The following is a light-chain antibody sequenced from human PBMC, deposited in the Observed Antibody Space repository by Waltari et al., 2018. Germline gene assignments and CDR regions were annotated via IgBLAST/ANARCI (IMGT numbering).Light chain of an antibody. Sequence: DIQMTQSPSSLSASVGDRVSISCRASQEISIFLNWYKQKPGKAPKLLVSYASTLQRGVPARFSGTESGTDFTLVISSLQPEDFATYFCQQSYTSLLTFGGGTRVDIK. V-gene: IGKV1-39*01. CDR1: QEISIF. CDR3: QQSYTSLLT. CDR2: YAS. J-gene: IGKJ4*01.